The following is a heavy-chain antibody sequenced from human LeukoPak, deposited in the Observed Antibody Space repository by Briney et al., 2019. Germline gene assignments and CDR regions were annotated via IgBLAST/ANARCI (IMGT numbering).Heavy chain of an antibody. J-gene: IGHJ4*02. D-gene: IGHD5-18*01. V-gene: IGHV4-34*01. CDR1: GGSFSGYY. Sequence: PSVTLSLTCAVYGGSFSGYYWSWIRQPPGKGLEWIGEINHSGSTNYNPSLKSRVTISVDTSKNQFSLKLSSVSAADTAVYYCARGYSYLYWGQGTLVTVSS. CDR3: ARGYSYLY. CDR2: INHSGST.